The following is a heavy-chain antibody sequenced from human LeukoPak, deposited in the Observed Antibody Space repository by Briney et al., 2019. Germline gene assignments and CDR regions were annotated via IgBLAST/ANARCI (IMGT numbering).Heavy chain of an antibody. J-gene: IGHJ4*02. Sequence: KRGESLKISCKGSGYSFTSYWIGWVRQMPGKGLEWMGIIYPGDSDTRYSPSFQGQVTISADKSISTAYLQWSSLKASDTAMYYCARHLRAAPTFGGEFIIDYWGQGTLVTVSS. CDR2: IYPGDSDT. CDR3: ARHLRAAPTFGGEFIIDY. D-gene: IGHD3-16*01. V-gene: IGHV5-51*01. CDR1: GYSFTSYW.